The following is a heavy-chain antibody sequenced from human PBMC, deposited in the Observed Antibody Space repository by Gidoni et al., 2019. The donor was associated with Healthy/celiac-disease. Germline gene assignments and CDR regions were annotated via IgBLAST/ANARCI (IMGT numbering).Heavy chain of an antibody. D-gene: IGHD6-13*01. V-gene: IGHV4-61*02. CDR2: IYTSGST. J-gene: IGHJ2*01. Sequence: QVQLQESGPGLVKPSQTLSPTCTVPGGSISSGSYDWSWIRQPAGKGLEWIGRIYTSGSTNYTPSLKSRVTISVDTSKNQFSLKLGSVTAADTAVYYCARGRIAAAGTNWYFDLWGRGTLVTVSS. CDR3: ARGRIAAAGTNWYFDL. CDR1: GGSISSGSYD.